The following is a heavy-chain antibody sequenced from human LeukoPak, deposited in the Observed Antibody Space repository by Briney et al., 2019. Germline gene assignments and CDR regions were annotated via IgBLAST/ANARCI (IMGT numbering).Heavy chain of an antibody. D-gene: IGHD3-10*01. Sequence: SQTLSLTCTVSGGSISSGDYYWRWIRQPPGKGLEGIGSIYYSGSTYYNPSLKSRVPISVDTSKNQFSLKLSSVTAADTAVYYCARGKVLLWFGELPKTGYYFDYWGQGTLVTVSS. V-gene: IGHV4-30-4*08. CDR3: ARGKVLLWFGELPKTGYYFDY. CDR2: IYYSGST. CDR1: GGSISSGDYY. J-gene: IGHJ4*02.